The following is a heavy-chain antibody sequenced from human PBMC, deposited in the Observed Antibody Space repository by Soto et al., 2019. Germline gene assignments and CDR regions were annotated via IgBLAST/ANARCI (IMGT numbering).Heavy chain of an antibody. Sequence: ASVKVSCKASGYTFTSNGISWVRQAPGQGLEWMGWISAYNGNTNYAQKLQGRVTMTTDTSTSTAYMKLRSLRSDDTAVYYCARDTYGGNSIHAFDIWGQGTMVTVPS. D-gene: IGHD4-17*01. V-gene: IGHV1-18*01. J-gene: IGHJ3*02. CDR3: ARDTYGGNSIHAFDI. CDR1: GYTFTSNG. CDR2: ISAYNGNT.